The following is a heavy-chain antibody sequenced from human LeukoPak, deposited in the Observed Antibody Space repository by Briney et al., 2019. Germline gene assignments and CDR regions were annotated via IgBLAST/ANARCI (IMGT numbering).Heavy chain of an antibody. D-gene: IGHD3-16*01. Sequence: PGGSLRLSCAVSGFRFGSDWMTWVRQAPGKGLEWVANISPDGSEKFYVASVKGRFTISRDNGKNTLYLQLNSLRADDTAVYYCARYYDPPVGDTFDLWGQGTMVTVSS. V-gene: IGHV3-7*01. CDR2: ISPDGSEK. CDR3: ARYYDPPVGDTFDL. J-gene: IGHJ3*01. CDR1: GFRFGSDW.